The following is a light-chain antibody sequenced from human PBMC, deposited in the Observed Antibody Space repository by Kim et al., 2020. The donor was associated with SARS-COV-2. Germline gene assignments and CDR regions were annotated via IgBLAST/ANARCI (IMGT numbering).Light chain of an antibody. J-gene: IGKJ4*01. CDR3: QQYGSSPF. CDR2: GAS. CDR1: QSVRSSH. Sequence: EIVLTQSPGTLSLSPGERVTLSCRASQSVRSSHLAWYQHKPGQAPRLLIYGASSRAAGIPERFSGSGSGTNFTLTISRLEPEDCAVYYCQQYGSSPFFGGRTKVEIK. V-gene: IGKV3-20*01.